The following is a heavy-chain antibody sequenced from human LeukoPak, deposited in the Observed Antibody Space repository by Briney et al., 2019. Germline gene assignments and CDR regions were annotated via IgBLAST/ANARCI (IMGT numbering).Heavy chain of an antibody. D-gene: IGHD2-21*02. Sequence: PGGSLRLSCAASGFTFSNYEMNWVRQAPGKGLEWISYIGTGDNKNYSDSIKGRFTTSRDDAKNSLFLEMHSLEADDTVVYYCAREQINCRGDCNDYWGQGTLVTVSS. CDR2: IGTGDNK. CDR1: GFTFSNYE. CDR3: AREQINCRGDCNDY. V-gene: IGHV3-48*03. J-gene: IGHJ4*02.